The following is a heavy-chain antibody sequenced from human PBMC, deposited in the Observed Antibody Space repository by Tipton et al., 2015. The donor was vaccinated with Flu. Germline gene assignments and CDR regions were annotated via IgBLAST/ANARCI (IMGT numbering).Heavy chain of an antibody. CDR3: AETSPYYYDSSGSGDAFDI. D-gene: IGHD3-22*01. V-gene: IGHV4-59*01. J-gene: IGHJ3*02. CDR1: GGSISSYY. CDR2: IYYSGST. Sequence: TLSLTCTVSGGSISSYYWSWIRQPPGKGLEWIGYIYYSGSTNYNPSLKSRVTISVDTSKNQFSLKLSSVTAADTAVYYCAETSPYYYDSSGSGDAFDIWGQGTMVTVSS.